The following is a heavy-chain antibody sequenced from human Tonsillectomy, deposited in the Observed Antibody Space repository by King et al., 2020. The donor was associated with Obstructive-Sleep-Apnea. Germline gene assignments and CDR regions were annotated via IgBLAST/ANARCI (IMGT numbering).Heavy chain of an antibody. D-gene: IGHD3-22*01. CDR3: ARRAYYDSSGYYFGGEYFQH. Sequence: QLVQSGAEVKKPGESLRISCKGSGYSFTSYWISWVRQMPGKGLEWMGRIDPSDSYTNYSPSFQGHVTISADKSMGTAYLQWSSLKASDTAMYYCARRAYYDSSGYYFGGEYFQHWGQGTLVTVSS. V-gene: IGHV5-10-1*03. CDR2: IDPSDSYT. CDR1: GYSFTSYW. J-gene: IGHJ1*01.